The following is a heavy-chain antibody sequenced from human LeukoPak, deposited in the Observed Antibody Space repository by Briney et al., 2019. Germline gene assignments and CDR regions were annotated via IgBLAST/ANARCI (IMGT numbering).Heavy chain of an antibody. CDR2: IYWDDDK. V-gene: IGHV2-5*02. Sequence: KESGPTLVKPTQTLTLTCTFSGFSLSTSGVGVGWIRQPPGKALEWLALIYWDDDKRYNSSLKSRLTITNDTSKNQVVLTMTNVDPVDTATYYCVHRRIYSPFDYWGQGALVTVSS. CDR3: VHRRIYSPFDY. J-gene: IGHJ4*02. CDR1: GFSLSTSGVG. D-gene: IGHD4-11*01.